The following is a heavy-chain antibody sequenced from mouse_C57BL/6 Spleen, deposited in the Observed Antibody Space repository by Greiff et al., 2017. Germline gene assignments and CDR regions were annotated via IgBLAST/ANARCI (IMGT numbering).Heavy chain of an antibody. D-gene: IGHD2-3*01. CDR1: GYAFSSYW. J-gene: IGHJ4*01. V-gene: IGHV1-80*01. Sequence: VQLQESGAELVKPGASVKLSCNASGYAFSSYWMNWVQQRPGQGLEWIGQIYPGDCDSNYNGEFSGKATLTVAKSSSTAYMRLISLTSEDAAVDLCSRYTGYCYAMDYWGQGTSVTVSS. CDR2: IYPGDCDS. CDR3: SRYTGYCYAMDY.